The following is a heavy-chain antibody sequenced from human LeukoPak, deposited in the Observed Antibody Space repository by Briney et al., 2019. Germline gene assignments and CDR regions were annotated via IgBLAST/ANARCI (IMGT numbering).Heavy chain of an antibody. CDR1: GYNFSGHY. CDR2: IKPSNGDT. D-gene: IGHD1-26*01. V-gene: IGHV1-2*02. CDR3: ASPPLSSAMYYAH. Sequence: ASVKVSCKASGYNFSGHYMHWVRQAPGQGLEWMGWIKPSNGDTKYAQNFQGRVTMSRDTSISTAYMELSSLRSDDTAVYYCASPPLSSAMYYAHWGQGTLVTVSS. J-gene: IGHJ4*02.